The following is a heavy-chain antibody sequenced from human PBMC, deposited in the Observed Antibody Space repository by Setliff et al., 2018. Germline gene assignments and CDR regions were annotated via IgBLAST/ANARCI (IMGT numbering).Heavy chain of an antibody. D-gene: IGHD3-10*02. J-gene: IGHJ2*01. Sequence: KTSETLSLTCAVSGVSINSLNWWTWVRQSPGKGLEWIGYIYHDGPSVHYNPSLKSRATMSVDKSKNQFSLKLSSVTAEDTAMYYCARGGLFGSSYFDFWGRGTLVTVSS. CDR1: GVSINSLNW. CDR2: IYHDGPS. V-gene: IGHV4-4*02. CDR3: ARGGLFGSSYFDF.